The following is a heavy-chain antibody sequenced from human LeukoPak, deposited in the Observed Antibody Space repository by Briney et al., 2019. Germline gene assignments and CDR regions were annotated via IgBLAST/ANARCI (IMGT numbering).Heavy chain of an antibody. V-gene: IGHV3-64D*06. CDR3: VKEGRGYTYN. Sequence: GGSLRLSCSASGFTFSSNAMHWVRQGPGNGLEYVSAISSNGGSTYYAVSVRGRFTVSRDNSKNTLYIQMRSLRAEDTVVYYCVKEGRGYTYNWGQRTLVTVS. J-gene: IGHJ4*02. D-gene: IGHD5-18*01. CDR2: ISSNGGST. CDR1: GFTFSSNA.